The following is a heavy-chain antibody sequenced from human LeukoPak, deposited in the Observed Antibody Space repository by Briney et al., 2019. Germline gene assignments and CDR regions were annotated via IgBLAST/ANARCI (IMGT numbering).Heavy chain of an antibody. CDR2: IIPIFGTA. Sequence: ASVKVSCKASGGTFSSYAISWVRQAPGQGLEWTGGIIPIFGTANYAQKFQGRVTITADESTSTAYMELSSLRSEDTAVYYCAYDCSGGSCYSDYWGQGTLVIVSS. J-gene: IGHJ4*02. V-gene: IGHV1-69*13. CDR1: GGTFSSYA. CDR3: AYDCSGGSCYSDY. D-gene: IGHD2-15*01.